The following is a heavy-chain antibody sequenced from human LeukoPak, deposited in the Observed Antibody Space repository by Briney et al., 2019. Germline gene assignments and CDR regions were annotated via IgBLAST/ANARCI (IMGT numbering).Heavy chain of an antibody. V-gene: IGHV6-1*01. CDR1: GDSVSSNSAA. CDR2: TYYRSKWYN. CDR3: ARSHGGSSNWFDP. D-gene: IGHD2-15*01. J-gene: IGHJ5*02. Sequence: SQTLSLTCALSGDSVSSNSAAWGWVRQSPWRGIEWLGRTYYRSKWYNYYAESVKSRITINPDTSKNQFSLQLNSVTPDDTAVYFCARSHGGSSNWFDPWGQGTLVTVSS.